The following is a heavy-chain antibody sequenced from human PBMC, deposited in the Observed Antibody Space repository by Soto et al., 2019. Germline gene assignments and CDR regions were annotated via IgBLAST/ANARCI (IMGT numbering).Heavy chain of an antibody. Sequence: ASVKVSCKASGYTFTSYGISWVRQAPGQGLEWMGWISAYNGNTNYAQKLQGRVTMTTDTSTSTAYMELRSLRSDDTAVYYCASPGASGYVNDAFDIWGQGTMVTVS. D-gene: IGHD5-12*01. V-gene: IGHV1-18*01. J-gene: IGHJ3*02. CDR2: ISAYNGNT. CDR1: GYTFTSYG. CDR3: ASPGASGYVNDAFDI.